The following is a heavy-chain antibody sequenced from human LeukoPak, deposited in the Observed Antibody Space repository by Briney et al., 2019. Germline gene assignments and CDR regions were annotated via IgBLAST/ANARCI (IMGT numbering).Heavy chain of an antibody. V-gene: IGHV3-33*06. Sequence: GGSLRLSCVTSGFAFGIHGMHWVRQAPGKGLEWVAVIWFDGSKKYYADSVRGRFTISRDNSKNTIYLQMNSLRVEDTALYYCANDHSSGPSDYWGQGTLVTVSS. CDR3: ANDHSSGPSDY. CDR1: GFAFGIHG. D-gene: IGHD3-22*01. J-gene: IGHJ4*02. CDR2: IWFDGSKK.